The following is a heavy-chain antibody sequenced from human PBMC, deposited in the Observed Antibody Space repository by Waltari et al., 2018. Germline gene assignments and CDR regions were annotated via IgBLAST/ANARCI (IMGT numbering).Heavy chain of an antibody. D-gene: IGHD4-17*01. CDR3: AREDYGDYSFNY. CDR1: GRPFGSYP. CDR2: IVPLYDTT. J-gene: IGHJ4*02. Sequence: QVHLVQSGAEVKKPGSSVKVSCTASGRPFGSYPITWVRQAHGQGLEWRGGIVPLYDTTKYAQNFQGRVTITADKSTSTAYMELSSLRSEDTAIYYCAREDYGDYSFNYWGQGTLVTVS. V-gene: IGHV1-69*06.